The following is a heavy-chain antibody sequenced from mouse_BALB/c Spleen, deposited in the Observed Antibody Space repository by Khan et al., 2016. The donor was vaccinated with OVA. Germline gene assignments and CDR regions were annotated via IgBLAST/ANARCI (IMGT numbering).Heavy chain of an antibody. J-gene: IGHJ3*01. D-gene: IGHD1-2*01. CDR1: GFSLTGFG. V-gene: IGHV2-6-7*01. CDR3: ARELRLGGFAY. CDR2: LWGDGST. Sequence: VQLQESGPGLVAPSQSLSITCTVSGFSLTGFGINWVRQPLGQGLEWLGMLWGDGSTDYNSASKSRLSISKDNSKSQVFLKMNRLQTDDTARYYCARELRLGGFAYWGQGTLVTVSA.